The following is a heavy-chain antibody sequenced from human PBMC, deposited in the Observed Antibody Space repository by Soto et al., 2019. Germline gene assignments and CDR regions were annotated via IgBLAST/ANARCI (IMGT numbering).Heavy chain of an antibody. V-gene: IGHV4-39*01. CDR2: IYYSGST. D-gene: IGHD3-10*01. CDR1: GGSISSSSYY. CDR3: ARLDGSGSYYYDY. Sequence: PSETLSLTCTVSGGSISSSSYYWGWIRQPPGKGLEWIGSIYYSGSTYYNPSPKSRVTISVDTSKNQFSLKLSSVTAADTAVYYCARLDGSGSYYYDYWGQGTLVTVSS. J-gene: IGHJ4*02.